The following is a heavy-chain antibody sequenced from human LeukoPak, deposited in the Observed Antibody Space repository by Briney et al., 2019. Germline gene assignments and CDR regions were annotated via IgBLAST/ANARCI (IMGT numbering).Heavy chain of an antibody. CDR1: GYTFSNYG. D-gene: IGHD4-23*01. J-gene: IGHJ4*02. CDR2: ISAYNGNT. Sequence: ASVKVSCKASGYTFSNYGVSWVRQAPGQGLEWMGWISAYNGNTNYAQKLQGRLTMTEDTSTNTGYMELTSLRSEDTAVYYCAADGGGLSSVVTPRSSPFDYWGQGTLVTVSS. V-gene: IGHV1-18*01. CDR3: AADGGGLSSVVTPRSSPFDY.